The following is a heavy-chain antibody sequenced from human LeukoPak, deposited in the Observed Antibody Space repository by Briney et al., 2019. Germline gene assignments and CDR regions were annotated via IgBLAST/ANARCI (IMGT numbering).Heavy chain of an antibody. CDR3: AKGLGTGSVLARPLHY. Sequence: GGSLRLSCAASGFPFSTYDMHWVRQAPDKGLQWVAVISSDGYRTDYPDSVRGRFTISRDNFKNTVDLQMISVTAEDTAMYFCAKGLGTGSVLARPLHYGGQGTLVTVSS. J-gene: IGHJ4*02. V-gene: IGHV3-30*18. CDR1: GFPFSTYD. D-gene: IGHD3-10*01. CDR2: ISSDGYRT.